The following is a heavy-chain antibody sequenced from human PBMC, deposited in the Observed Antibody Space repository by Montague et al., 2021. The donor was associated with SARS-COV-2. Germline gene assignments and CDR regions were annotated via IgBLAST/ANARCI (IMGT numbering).Heavy chain of an antibody. CDR2: ISGSGGST. CDR3: AKAVRYCSSTSCYDYYYYYGMDV. Sequence: SLRLSCAASGFTFSSYAMSWVRQAPGKGLEWVSAISGSGGSTYYADSAKGRFTISRDNSKNTLYLQMNSLRAEDTAVYYCAKAVRYCSSTSCYDYYYYYGMDVWGQGTTVTVSS. J-gene: IGHJ6*02. V-gene: IGHV3-23*01. D-gene: IGHD2-2*01. CDR1: GFTFSSYA.